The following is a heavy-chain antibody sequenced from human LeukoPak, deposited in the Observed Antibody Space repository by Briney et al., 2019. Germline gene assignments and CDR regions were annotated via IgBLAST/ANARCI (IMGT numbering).Heavy chain of an antibody. V-gene: IGHV4-61*02. CDR2: IYTSGST. CDR3: ARDATGHYDSSAYYD. CDR1: GGSISSGSYY. D-gene: IGHD3-22*01. Sequence: SETLSLTCTVSGGSISSGSYYWSWIRQPAGKGLEWIGRIYTSGSTNYNPSLKSRVTISVDTSKNQFSLKLSSVTAADTAVYYCARDATGHYDSSAYYDWGQGTLVTVSS. J-gene: IGHJ4*02.